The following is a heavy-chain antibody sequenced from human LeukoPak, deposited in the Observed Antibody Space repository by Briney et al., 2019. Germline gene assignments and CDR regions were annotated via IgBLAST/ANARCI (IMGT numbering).Heavy chain of an antibody. CDR1: GFTFSTYG. D-gene: IGHD2-2*01. CDR3: AKGARVVVPFDY. Sequence: GGSLRLSCAASGFTFSTYGMHWVRQAPGKGLEWVAYIRYDGDNKNYADSVKGRFTISRDNSKDTLYLQMNSLRAEGTAVYYCAKGARVVVPFDYWGQGTLVTVSS. V-gene: IGHV3-30*02. CDR2: IRYDGDNK. J-gene: IGHJ4*02.